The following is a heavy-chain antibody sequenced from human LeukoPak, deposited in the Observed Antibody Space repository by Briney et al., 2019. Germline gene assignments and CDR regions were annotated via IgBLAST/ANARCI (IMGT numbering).Heavy chain of an antibody. CDR1: GFTFSTSY. CDR2: ISSSSNYI. J-gene: IGHJ6*02. CDR3: ARGYCSSTSCYGYYYYGMDV. D-gene: IGHD2-2*01. V-gene: IGHV3-21*06. Sequence: PEGSLRLSCAASGFTFSTSYMNWVRQAPGKGLVGVSSISSSSNYIYYADSVKGRFTISRDNAKNSLNLQMNSLRAEDTAVYYCARGYCSSTSCYGYYYYGMDVWGQGTTVTVSS.